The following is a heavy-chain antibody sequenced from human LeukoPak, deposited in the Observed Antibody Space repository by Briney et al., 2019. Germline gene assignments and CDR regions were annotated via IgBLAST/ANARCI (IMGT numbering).Heavy chain of an antibody. V-gene: IGHV3-21*01. CDR2: IDFTSRYI. J-gene: IGHJ4*02. Sequence: GGSLRLSCAASGFTFSSYSMNWVRQAPGKGLEWVSSIDFTSRYIYNADSVKGRFTTSRDNAKNSLDLQMNSLRAEDTAVYYCARYPRWDTVVVAAGDPPAYYWGQGTLVTVSS. CDR1: GFTFSSYS. D-gene: IGHD2-2*01. CDR3: ARYPRWDTVVVAAGDPPAYY.